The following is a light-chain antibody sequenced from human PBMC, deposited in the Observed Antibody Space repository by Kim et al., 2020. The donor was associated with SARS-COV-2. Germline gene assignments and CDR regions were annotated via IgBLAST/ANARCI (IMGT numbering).Light chain of an antibody. Sequence: SASVGDRVTITCRASQRISSYLNWYQQKAGKAPNLLIYTASTLQTGVPSRFSGSGSGTDFTLTITSLQPEDSATYYCLQTYQTLTFGRGTKVDIK. J-gene: IGKJ4*01. CDR3: LQTYQTLT. CDR2: TAS. V-gene: IGKV1-39*01. CDR1: QRISSY.